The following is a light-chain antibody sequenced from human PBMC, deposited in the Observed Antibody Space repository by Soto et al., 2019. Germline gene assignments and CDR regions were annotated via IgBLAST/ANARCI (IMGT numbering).Light chain of an antibody. V-gene: IGKV1-5*03. CDR1: QSISSW. CDR2: KAS. J-gene: IGKJ1*01. Sequence: DIQMTQSPSTLSASVGDRVTITCRASQSISSWLAWYQQKPGKAPKLLIYKASSLDSGVPSRFSGSGSVTEFTLTISSRQPDDFATYYCQQYNSYWTFGQGTKVEIK. CDR3: QQYNSYWT.